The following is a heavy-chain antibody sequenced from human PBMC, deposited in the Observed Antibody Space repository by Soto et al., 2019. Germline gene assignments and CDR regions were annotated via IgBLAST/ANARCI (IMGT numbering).Heavy chain of an antibody. CDR1: GGSISSGGYY. CDR3: ARVGRDCTNGVCYFDY. V-gene: IGHV4-31*03. J-gene: IGHJ4*02. D-gene: IGHD2-8*01. Sequence: QVQLQESGPGLVKPSQTLSLTCTVSGGSISSGGYYWSWIRQHPGKGLEWIGYIYYSGSTYYNPSLKSRVTVSVDTSKNQFSLKLSSVTAADTAVYYCARVGRDCTNGVCYFDYWGQGTLVTVSS. CDR2: IYYSGST.